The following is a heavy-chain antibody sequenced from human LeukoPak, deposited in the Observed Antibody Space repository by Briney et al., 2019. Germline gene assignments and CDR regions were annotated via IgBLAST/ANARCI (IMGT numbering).Heavy chain of an antibody. CDR2: ISSSSSYI. J-gene: IGHJ4*02. CDR3: AREASRYPDY. CDR1: GGSISSYY. D-gene: IGHD3-9*01. V-gene: IGHV3-21*01. Sequence: ETLSLTCTVSGGSISSYYWSWIRQAPGKGLEWVSSISSSSSYIYYADSVKGRFTISRDNAKNSLYLQMNSLRAEDTAVYYCAREASRYPDYWGQGTLVTVSS.